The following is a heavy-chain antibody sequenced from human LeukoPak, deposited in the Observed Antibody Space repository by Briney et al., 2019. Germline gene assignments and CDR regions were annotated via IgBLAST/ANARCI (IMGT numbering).Heavy chain of an antibody. CDR3: AREFRDCSGGSCYYIADY. CDR2: INPNSGGT. CDR1: GGTFSSYA. D-gene: IGHD2-15*01. J-gene: IGHJ4*02. V-gene: IGHV1-2*02. Sequence: ASVKVSCKASGGTFSSYAISWVRQAPGQGLEWMGWINPNSGGTNYAQKFQGRVTMTRDTSISTAYMELSRLRSDDTAVYYCAREFRDCSGGSCYYIADYWGQGTLVTVSS.